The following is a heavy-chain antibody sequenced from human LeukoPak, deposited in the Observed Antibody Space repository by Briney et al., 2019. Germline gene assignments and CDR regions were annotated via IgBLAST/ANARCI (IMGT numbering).Heavy chain of an antibody. CDR3: ARDRGYGDYVGAFDI. J-gene: IGHJ3*02. CDR1: GFTFSSYS. V-gene: IGHV3-48*02. D-gene: IGHD4-17*01. CDR2: ISSSSSTI. Sequence: PGGSLRLSCAASGFTFSSYSMNWVRQAPGKGLGWVSHISSSSSTIYYADSVKGRFTISRDNAKNSLYLQMNSLRDEDTAVYYCARDRGYGDYVGAFDIWGQGTMVTVSS.